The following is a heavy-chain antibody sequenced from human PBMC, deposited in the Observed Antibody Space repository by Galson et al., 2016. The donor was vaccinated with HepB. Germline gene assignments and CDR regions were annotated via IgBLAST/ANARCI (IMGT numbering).Heavy chain of an antibody. CDR3: AWGGLGSGSQNWLDP. CDR1: GYSFASSW. CDR2: IDPSDSYI. Sequence: QSGAEVKKPGESLRISCKASGYSFASSWISWVRQMPGRGLEWMGRIDPSDSYINYGPSFQGHVTLSTDKSISTAYLQWTSLKASDNAMYYCAWGGLGSGSQNWLDPWGQGTLVIVSS. V-gene: IGHV5-10-1*01. J-gene: IGHJ5*02. D-gene: IGHD6-19*01.